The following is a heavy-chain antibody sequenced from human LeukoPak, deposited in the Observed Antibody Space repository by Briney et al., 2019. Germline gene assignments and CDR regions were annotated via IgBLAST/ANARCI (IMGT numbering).Heavy chain of an antibody. D-gene: IGHD3-22*01. CDR2: INHSGST. Sequence: SETLSLTCAVYGGSFSGYYWSWIRQPPGKGLEWIGEINHSGSTNYNPSLKSRVTISVDTSKNQFSLKLSSVTAADTAVYYCAYSSGYYYVGYWGQGILVTVSS. J-gene: IGHJ4*02. CDR1: GGSFSGYY. V-gene: IGHV4-34*01. CDR3: AYSSGYYYVGY.